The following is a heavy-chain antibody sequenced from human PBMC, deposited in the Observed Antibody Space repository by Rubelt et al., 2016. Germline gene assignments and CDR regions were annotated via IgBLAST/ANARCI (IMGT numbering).Heavy chain of an antibody. Sequence: QVQLVQSGAEVKKPGASVKVSCKASGYTFTSYDINWVRQATGQGLEWMGWMNPNSGNTGYAQKFQGRVTMTRDTSISTAYMELSRLRSDDTAVYYCNLFEGAFDIWGQGTMVTVSS. CDR3: NLFEGAFDI. CDR2: MNPNSGNT. V-gene: IGHV1-8*01. J-gene: IGHJ3*02. CDR1: GYTFTSYD.